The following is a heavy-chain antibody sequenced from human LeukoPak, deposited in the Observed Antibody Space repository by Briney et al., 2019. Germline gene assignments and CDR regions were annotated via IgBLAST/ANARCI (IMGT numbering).Heavy chain of an antibody. Sequence: GGSLRLSCAASGFTFDDYAMHWVRQAPGKGLEWVSGISWNSGSIGYADSVEGRFTISRDDAKNSLYLQMNSLRAEDTAVYYCAKVPRQHDNWFDPWGQGTLVTVSS. J-gene: IGHJ5*02. CDR1: GFTFDDYA. CDR2: ISWNSGSI. V-gene: IGHV3-9*01. CDR3: AKVPRQHDNWFDP. D-gene: IGHD6-13*01.